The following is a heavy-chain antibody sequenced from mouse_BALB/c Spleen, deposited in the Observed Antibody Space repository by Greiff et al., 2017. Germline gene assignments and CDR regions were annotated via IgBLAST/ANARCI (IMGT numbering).Heavy chain of an antibody. CDR1: GFSLTSYG. CDR3: ARDGDYRYFEV. Sequence: VQLKESGPGLVAPSQSLSITCTVSGFSLTSYGVHWVRQPPGKGLEWLGVIWAGGSTNYNSALMSRLSISKDNSKSQVFLKMNSLQTDDTAMYYCARDGDYRYFEVWGAGTTVTVSS. J-gene: IGHJ1*01. CDR2: IWAGGST. V-gene: IGHV2-9*02.